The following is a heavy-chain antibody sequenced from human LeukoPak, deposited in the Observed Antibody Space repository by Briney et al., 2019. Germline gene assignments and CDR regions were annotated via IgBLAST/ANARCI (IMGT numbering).Heavy chain of an antibody. J-gene: IGHJ4*02. CDR2: ISAYNGNT. CDR3: ARDLVVVPAASDFDY. V-gene: IGHV1-18*01. D-gene: IGHD2-2*01. CDR1: GYTFTSYG. Sequence: GASVKVSCKASGYTFTSYGISWVRQAPGQGLEWMGWISAYNGNTNYAQKLQGRVTMTTDTSTSTAYMELRSLRSDDTAVYYCARDLVVVPAASDFDYWGQGTLVTVSS.